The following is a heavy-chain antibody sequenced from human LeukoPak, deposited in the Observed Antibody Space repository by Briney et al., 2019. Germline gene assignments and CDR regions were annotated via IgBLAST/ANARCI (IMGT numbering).Heavy chain of an antibody. CDR3: ARVRELGAYDYVWGSYRYYDY. CDR2: ISSSSSYI. V-gene: IGHV3-21*01. D-gene: IGHD3-16*02. Sequence: GGSLRLSCAASGFTFSSYGMNWVRQAPGKGLEWVSSISSSSSYIYYADSVKGRFTISRDNAKNSLYLQMNSLRAEDTAVYYCARVRELGAYDYVWGSYRYYDYWGQGTLVTVSS. J-gene: IGHJ4*02. CDR1: GFTFSSYG.